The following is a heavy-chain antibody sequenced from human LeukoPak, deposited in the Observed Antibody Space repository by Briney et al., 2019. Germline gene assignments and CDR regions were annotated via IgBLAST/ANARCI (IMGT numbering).Heavy chain of an antibody. Sequence: SETLSLTCTVSGASISIYYRSWIRQPAGKGLEWIGRIYTSGSGNYSPSLKSRVTMSVDTSKNQFSLKLSSVTAADTAVYYCARDRGYSYGYWYFDLWGRGTLVTVSS. CDR3: ARDRGYSYGYWYFDL. CDR2: IYTSGSG. J-gene: IGHJ2*01. V-gene: IGHV4-4*07. D-gene: IGHD5-18*01. CDR1: GASISIYY.